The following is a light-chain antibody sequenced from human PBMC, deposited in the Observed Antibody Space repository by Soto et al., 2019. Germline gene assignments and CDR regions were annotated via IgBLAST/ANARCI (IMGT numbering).Light chain of an antibody. CDR3: WSSASSIRYI. J-gene: IGLJ1*01. Sequence: QSVLTQPASVSGSPGQWITISCTGGNSDVGAGNYVYWYQHHPGTTPKVLIVATTNRPSGVPDRFSGSKSGTSASLSISGLQAEDEADYYCWSSASSIRYIFGTGTKLTVL. CDR1: NSDVGAGNY. V-gene: IGLV2-14*01. CDR2: ATT.